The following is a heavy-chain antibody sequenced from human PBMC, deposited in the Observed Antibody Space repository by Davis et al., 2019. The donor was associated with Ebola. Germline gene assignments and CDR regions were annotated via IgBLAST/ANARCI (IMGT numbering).Heavy chain of an antibody. J-gene: IGHJ5*02. V-gene: IGHV3-30-3*01. CDR2: ISYDGSNK. D-gene: IGHD2-2*01. CDR1: GFTFSGSS. Sequence: GESLKISCAASGFTFSGSSMHWVRQAPGKGPEWVAVISYDGSNKYYADSVKGRFTISRDNSKNTLYLQMNSLRAEDTAVYYCAREEIVVVPAARSYNWFDPWGQGTLVTVSS. CDR3: AREEIVVVPAARSYNWFDP.